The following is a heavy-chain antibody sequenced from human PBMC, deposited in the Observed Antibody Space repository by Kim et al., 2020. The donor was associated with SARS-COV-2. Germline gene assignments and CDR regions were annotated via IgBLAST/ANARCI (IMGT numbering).Heavy chain of an antibody. J-gene: IGHJ4*02. V-gene: IGHV1-18*01. CDR1: GYTFTSYG. CDR3: ARVSIAARRLFDY. Sequence: ASVKVSNASGYTFTSYGISWVRQAPGQGLEWMGWISAYNGNTNYAQKLQGRVTMTTDTSTSTAYMELRSLRSDDTAVYYCARVSIAARRLFDYWGQGTLVTVSS. CDR2: ISAYNGNT. D-gene: IGHD6-6*01.